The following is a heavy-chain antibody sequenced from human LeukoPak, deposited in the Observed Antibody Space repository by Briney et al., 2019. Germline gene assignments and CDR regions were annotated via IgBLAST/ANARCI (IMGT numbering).Heavy chain of an antibody. CDR1: GGSISSSSYY. V-gene: IGHV4-39*01. J-gene: IGHJ4*02. D-gene: IGHD6-13*01. CDR3: ARQGGSSWYLPANRYYFDY. CDR2: IYYSGST. Sequence: PSETLSLTCTVSGGSISSSSYYWGWIRQPPGKGLEWIGSIYYSGSTYYNPSLKSRVTISVDTSKNQFPLKLSSVTAADTAVYYCARQGGSSWYLPANRYYFDYWGQGTLITVSS.